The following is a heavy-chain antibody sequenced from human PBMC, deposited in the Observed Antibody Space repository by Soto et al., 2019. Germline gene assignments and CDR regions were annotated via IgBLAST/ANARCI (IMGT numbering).Heavy chain of an antibody. CDR2: LIPGTSTP. V-gene: IGHV3-23*01. Sequence: EVQLLESGGDLVQPGGSLKLSCAASGFTFSRYAMAWVRQSPGRGLEWVSLLIPGTSTPYYADSVKDRFTISRDNSKNTHSLQMNSLRTEDTAVYFCEKVKGLHLGDLSPNYFDYWGQGTLVTVSS. D-gene: IGHD3-16*02. CDR3: EKVKGLHLGDLSPNYFDY. J-gene: IGHJ4*02. CDR1: GFTFSRYA.